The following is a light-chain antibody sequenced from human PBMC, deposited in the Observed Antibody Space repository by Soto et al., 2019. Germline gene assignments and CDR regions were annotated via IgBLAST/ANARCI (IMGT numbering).Light chain of an antibody. J-gene: IGKJ3*01. CDR2: DAS. CDR1: LDITNY. Sequence: DIQMTQSPSSLSASVGDRVTITCQASLDITNYLNWYQQKPGKAPKLLIYDASNLETGVPSRFSGSGSGTDFTFTISNLQPEDIATYYCQQYDRLPFTFGPGTKVDIK. V-gene: IGKV1-33*01. CDR3: QQYDRLPFT.